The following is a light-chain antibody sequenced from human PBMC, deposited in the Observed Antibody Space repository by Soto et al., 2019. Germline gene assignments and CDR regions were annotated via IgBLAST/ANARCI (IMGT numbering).Light chain of an antibody. CDR1: SSNVGGYNH. CDR2: EVN. V-gene: IGLV2-8*01. CDR3: SSSAGITHWV. J-gene: IGLJ3*02. Sequence: QSALTQPPSASGSPGHSVTLSCTGTSSNVGGYNHVSWYQQHPGKAPKLIISEVNKRPSGVPDRFSGSKSGNTASLTVSGLQAEDEADYYCSSSAGITHWVFGGGTKLTVL.